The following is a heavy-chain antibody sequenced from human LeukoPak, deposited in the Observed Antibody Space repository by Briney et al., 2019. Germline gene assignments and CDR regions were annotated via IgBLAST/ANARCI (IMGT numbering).Heavy chain of an antibody. J-gene: IGHJ5*02. Sequence: GGSLRLSCAASGFTFSSYGMHWVRQAPGKGLEWVSSISSSSSYIYYADSVKGRFTISRDNAKNSLYLQMNSLRAEDTAVYYCARDLGGSHNHWGQGTLVTVSS. CDR3: ARDLGGSHNH. CDR2: ISSSSSYI. CDR1: GFTFSSYG. D-gene: IGHD1-26*01. V-gene: IGHV3-21*01.